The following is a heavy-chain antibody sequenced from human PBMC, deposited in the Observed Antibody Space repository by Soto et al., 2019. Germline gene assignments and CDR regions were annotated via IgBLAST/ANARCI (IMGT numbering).Heavy chain of an antibody. V-gene: IGHV3-11*01. CDR3: ARVGWVSGPHP. CDR2: ISSGGTVT. J-gene: IGHJ5*02. Sequence: QGQLVESGGGLVKPGGSLRLSCAASGFTFSDYYMSWIRQAPGMGLEWVSYISSGGTVTYYADAVKGRFTISRDNANNSLYLQMTSLRADDTAVYYCARVGWVSGPHPWGQGTLVTVSS. CDR1: GFTFSDYY. D-gene: IGHD6-19*01.